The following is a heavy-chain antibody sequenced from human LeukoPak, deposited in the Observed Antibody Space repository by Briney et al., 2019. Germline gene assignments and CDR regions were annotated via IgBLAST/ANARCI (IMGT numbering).Heavy chain of an antibody. CDR3: ARGGIAVAGNFDY. D-gene: IGHD6-19*01. CDR1: GFTFSTYN. CDR2: ISSSSSTI. J-gene: IGHJ4*02. Sequence: GGSLRLSCAVSGFTFSTYNMNWVRQAPGKGLEWVSYISSSSSTIYYADSVKGRFTISRDNAKNSLYLQMNSLRAEDTAVYSCARGGIAVAGNFDYWGQGTLVTVTS. V-gene: IGHV3-48*01.